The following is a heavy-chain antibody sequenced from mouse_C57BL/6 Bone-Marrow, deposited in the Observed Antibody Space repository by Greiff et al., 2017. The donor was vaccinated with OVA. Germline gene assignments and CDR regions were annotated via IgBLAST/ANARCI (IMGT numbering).Heavy chain of an antibody. D-gene: IGHD1-1*01. V-gene: IGHV1-26*01. CDR1: GYTFTDYY. CDR3: AREGSYYGSSYGDY. J-gene: IGHJ2*01. Sequence: EVQLHQSGPELVKPGASVKISCKASGYTFTDYYMNWVKQSHGKSLEWIGDINPNNGGTSYNQKFKGKATLTVDKSSSTAYMELRSLTSEDSAVYYCAREGSYYGSSYGDYWGQGTTLTVSS. CDR2: INPNNGGT.